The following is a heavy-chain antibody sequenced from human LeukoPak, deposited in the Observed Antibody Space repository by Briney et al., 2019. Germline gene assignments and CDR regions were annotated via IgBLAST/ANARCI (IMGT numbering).Heavy chain of an antibody. CDR3: ARGRPYGSGSYKRGYYYMDV. CDR1: GGSFSGYY. J-gene: IGHJ6*03. V-gene: IGHV4-34*01. Sequence: SETLSLTCAVYGGSFSGYYWSWIRQPPGKGLEWIGEINHSGSTNYNPSLKSRVTISVDTSKNQFPLKLSSVTAADTAVYYCARGRPYGSGSYKRGYYYMDVWGKGTTVTVSS. D-gene: IGHD3-10*01. CDR2: INHSGST.